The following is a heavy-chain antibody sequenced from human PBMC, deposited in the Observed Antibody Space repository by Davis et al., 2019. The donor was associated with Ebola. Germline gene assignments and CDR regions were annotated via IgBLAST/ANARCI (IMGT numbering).Heavy chain of an antibody. Sequence: SPIIPRAASGFTFSSYAMSRVRQAPGKGLEWVSAISGSGGSTYYADSVKGRFTISRDNSKNTLYLQMNSLRAEDTAVYYCAKIVVVTAIPHFDYWGQGTLVTVSS. CDR3: AKIVVVTAIPHFDY. D-gene: IGHD2-21*02. CDR2: ISGSGGST. J-gene: IGHJ4*02. V-gene: IGHV3-23*01. CDR1: GFTFSSYA.